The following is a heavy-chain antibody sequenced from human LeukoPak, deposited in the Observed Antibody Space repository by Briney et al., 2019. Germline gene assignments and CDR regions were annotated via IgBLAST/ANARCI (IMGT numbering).Heavy chain of an antibody. D-gene: IGHD3-9*01. J-gene: IGHJ5*02. V-gene: IGHV5-51*01. Sequence: GESLMICCKGSGYSFANYCIGWARQMPGKGLEWMAIVYLGDSDTRYNPSFQGQFTTSIDKSISTAYLQWSSLKASDTPLYYCARLLTSGGNIRDWFGPWGQGTLVTVSS. CDR2: VYLGDSDT. CDR1: GYSFANYC. CDR3: ARLLTSGGNIRDWFGP.